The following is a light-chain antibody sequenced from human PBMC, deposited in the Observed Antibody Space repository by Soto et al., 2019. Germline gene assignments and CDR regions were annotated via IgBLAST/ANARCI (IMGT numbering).Light chain of an antibody. V-gene: IGLV2-14*01. CDR2: DVS. CDR3: SSYRSSSTTV. J-gene: IGLJ1*01. CDR1: SSDVGGYNF. Sequence: QSVLTQPASVSGSPGQSITISCTGTSSDVGGYNFVSWFQQHPGKAPKLMIYDVSNRPSGVSNRFSGSKSGNTASLTISGLQAEDEADYYCSSYRSSSTTVVGTGTKLTVL.